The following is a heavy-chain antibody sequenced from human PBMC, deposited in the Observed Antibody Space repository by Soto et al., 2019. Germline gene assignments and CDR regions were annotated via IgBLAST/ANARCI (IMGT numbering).Heavy chain of an antibody. Sequence: GGSLRLSCAASGFTFSGSAMHWVRQASGKGLEWVGRIRSKANSYATAYAASVKGRFTISRDDSKNTAYLQMNSLKTEDTAVYYCTTVYLQCDFWSGYYNFDNWGQGTLVTVSS. D-gene: IGHD3-3*01. V-gene: IGHV3-73*01. J-gene: IGHJ4*02. CDR1: GFTFSGSA. CDR2: IRSKANSYAT. CDR3: TTVYLQCDFWSGYYNFDN.